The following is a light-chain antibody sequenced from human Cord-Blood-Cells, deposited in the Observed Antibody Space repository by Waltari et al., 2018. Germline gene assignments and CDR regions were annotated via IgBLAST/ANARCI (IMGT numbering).Light chain of an antibody. V-gene: IGKV2-40*01. J-gene: IGKJ2*03. CDR3: MHRIEFPYS. CDR1: QSLLDCADGNTY. Sequence: IVMTQTPLSLPVPPGEPSSISCRSSQSLLDCADGNTYLDWYLQKSGQSPQLLIYTISYRASGVPDRFSGSGSGTDFTLKISRVEAEDVGVYYCMHRIEFPYSFGQGTKLEIK. CDR2: TIS.